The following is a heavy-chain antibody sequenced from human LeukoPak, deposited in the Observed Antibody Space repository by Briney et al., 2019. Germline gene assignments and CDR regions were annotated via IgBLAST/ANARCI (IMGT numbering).Heavy chain of an antibody. CDR3: AKTSQARQNYYGSGSYYNQGMDV. J-gene: IGHJ6*02. D-gene: IGHD3-10*01. Sequence: PGGSLRLSCAASRFSFSNNAMSWVRQAPGKGPEWVSTISASGGTTYYADSVKGRFTISRDNSKNTLYLQMNSLRAEDTAVYYCAKTSQARQNYYGSGSYYNQGMDVWGQGTTVTVPS. CDR2: ISASGGTT. V-gene: IGHV3-23*01. CDR1: RFSFSNNA.